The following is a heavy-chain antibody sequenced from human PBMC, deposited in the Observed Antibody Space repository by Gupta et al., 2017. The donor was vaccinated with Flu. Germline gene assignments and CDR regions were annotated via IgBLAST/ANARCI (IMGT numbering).Heavy chain of an antibody. D-gene: IGHD5-18*01. J-gene: IGHJ5*02. V-gene: IGHV3-48*01. CDR3: ARDPDTPFLRVCES. CDR2: ISGSGRTI. Sequence: EVQLVESGGGLVQPGGSLRLSCAASGFTFSDYSMNWVRQVPGKGLDWVSYISGSGRTIYYADSVKGRFTISRDNAKKSLYLQMSSLRVEDTAVYDCARDPDTPFLRVCESWGQGTLLTVS. CDR1: GFTFSDYS.